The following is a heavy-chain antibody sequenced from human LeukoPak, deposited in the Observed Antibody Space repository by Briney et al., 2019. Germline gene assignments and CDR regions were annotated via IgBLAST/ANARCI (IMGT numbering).Heavy chain of an antibody. CDR1: GFTFSSYA. J-gene: IGHJ4*02. Sequence: RAGGSLRLSCAASGFTFSSYAMSWVRQAPGKGLEWVSAISGSGGSTYYADSVKGRFTISRDNSKNTLYLQMNSLRAEDTAVYYCAKEMYYDRAPGDYWGQGTLVTVPS. V-gene: IGHV3-23*01. D-gene: IGHD3-22*01. CDR3: AKEMYYDRAPGDY. CDR2: ISGSGGST.